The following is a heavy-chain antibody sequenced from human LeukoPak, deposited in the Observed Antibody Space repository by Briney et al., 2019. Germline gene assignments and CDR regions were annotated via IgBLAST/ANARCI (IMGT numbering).Heavy chain of an antibody. CDR2: IYYSGST. Sequence: SETLSLTCTVSGGSISSSSYYWGWIRQPPGKGLEWIGYIYYSGSTNYNPSLKSRVTISVDTSKNQFSLKLSSVTAADTAVYYCARVPLYGSGSHFDYWGQGTLVTVSS. J-gene: IGHJ4*02. D-gene: IGHD3-10*01. V-gene: IGHV4-61*05. CDR1: GGSISSSSYY. CDR3: ARVPLYGSGSHFDY.